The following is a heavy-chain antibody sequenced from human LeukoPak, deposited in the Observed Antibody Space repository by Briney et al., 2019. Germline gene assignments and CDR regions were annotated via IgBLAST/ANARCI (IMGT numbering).Heavy chain of an antibody. D-gene: IGHD6-19*01. CDR2: IIPILGIA. Sequence: ASVKVSCKASGGTFSSYAISWVRQAPGQGLEWMGRIIPILGIANYAQKFQGRVTITADKSTSIAYMELSSLRSEDTAVYYRARSIAVAGDYYYYGMDVWGQGTTVTVSS. CDR1: GGTFSSYA. V-gene: IGHV1-69*04. J-gene: IGHJ6*02. CDR3: ARSIAVAGDYYYYGMDV.